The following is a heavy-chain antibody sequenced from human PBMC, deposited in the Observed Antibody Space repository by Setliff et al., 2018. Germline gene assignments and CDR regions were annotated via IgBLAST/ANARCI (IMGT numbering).Heavy chain of an antibody. Sequence: PSETLSLTCTVPGGSISSYYWSWIRQPAGKGLEWIGRIYTSGSTNYNPSLKSRVTMSVDTSKNQFSLKLSSVTAADTAVYYCARDRRGYSYGSLGYYYYYMDVWGKGTTVTVSS. CDR3: ARDRRGYSYGSLGYYYYYMDV. CDR1: GGSISSYY. D-gene: IGHD5-18*01. V-gene: IGHV4-4*07. CDR2: IYTSGST. J-gene: IGHJ6*03.